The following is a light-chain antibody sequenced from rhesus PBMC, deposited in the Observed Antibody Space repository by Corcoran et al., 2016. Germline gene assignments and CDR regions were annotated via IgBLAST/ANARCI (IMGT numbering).Light chain of an antibody. CDR2: GAS. CDR3: HQYNNWNS. CDR1: QSVSSH. Sequence: EIVMTQSPATLSLSPGERATLSCRASQSVSSHVAWYQQKPEQAPRLLIYGASSRATGIPGRFSGSGSGTDFTLISSLEPEDVGVYYCHQYNNWNSFGQGTKVEIK. J-gene: IGKJ2*01. V-gene: IGKV3S9*01.